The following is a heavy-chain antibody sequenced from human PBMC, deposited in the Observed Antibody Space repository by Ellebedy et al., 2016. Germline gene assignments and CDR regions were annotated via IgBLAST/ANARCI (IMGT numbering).Heavy chain of an antibody. V-gene: IGHV3-30*19. CDR1: GFTFSSYG. CDR3: ARDPNGGLYFDY. Sequence: GGSLRLXCAASGFTFSSYGMHWVRQAPGKGLEWVAVISYDGSNKYYADSVKGRFTISRDNSKNTLYLQMNSLRAEDTAVYYCARDPNGGLYFDYWGQGTLVTVSS. J-gene: IGHJ4*02. D-gene: IGHD4-23*01. CDR2: ISYDGSNK.